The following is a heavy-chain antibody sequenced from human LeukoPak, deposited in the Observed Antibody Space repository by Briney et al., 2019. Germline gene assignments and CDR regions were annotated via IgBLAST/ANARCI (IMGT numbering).Heavy chain of an antibody. Sequence: SETLSLTCNVSGGSISGYHWSWIRQPPGKGLEWLGYIYYSGSSNYNPSLKSRVTMSADTSKNQFSLKLTSVTAADTAVYYCARPAQQAFDYWGQGTLVTVSS. CDR2: IYYSGSS. CDR1: GGSISGYH. V-gene: IGHV4-59*08. J-gene: IGHJ4*02. D-gene: IGHD6-13*01. CDR3: ARPAQQAFDY.